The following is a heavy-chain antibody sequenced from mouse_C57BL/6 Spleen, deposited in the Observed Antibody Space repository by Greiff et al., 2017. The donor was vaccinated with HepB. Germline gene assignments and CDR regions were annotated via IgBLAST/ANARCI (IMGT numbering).Heavy chain of an antibody. CDR1: GYTFTDYE. V-gene: IGHV1-15*01. CDR2: IDPETGGT. Sequence: VHLVESGAELVRPGASVTLSCKASGYTFTDYELHWVKQTPVHGLEWIGAIDPETGGTAYNQKFKGKAILTADKSSSTAYMELRSLTSEDSAVYYCTRRGYDYDGRFAYWGQGTLVTVSA. J-gene: IGHJ3*01. CDR3: TRRGYDYDGRFAY. D-gene: IGHD2-4*01.